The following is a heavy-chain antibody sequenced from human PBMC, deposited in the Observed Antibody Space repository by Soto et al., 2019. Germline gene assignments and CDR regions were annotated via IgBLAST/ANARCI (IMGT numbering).Heavy chain of an antibody. J-gene: IGHJ6*02. CDR3: ARDGEFYGMDV. D-gene: IGHD3-10*01. CDR2: IYYSGST. V-gene: IGHV4-59*01. CDR1: GGSISSYH. Sequence: PSDTLSLTCTVSGGSISSYHWSWIRQPPGKGLEWIGYIYYSGSTNYNPSLKSRVTISVDTSTNQFSLKLSSVTAADTAVYYCARDGEFYGMDVWGQGTTVTVS.